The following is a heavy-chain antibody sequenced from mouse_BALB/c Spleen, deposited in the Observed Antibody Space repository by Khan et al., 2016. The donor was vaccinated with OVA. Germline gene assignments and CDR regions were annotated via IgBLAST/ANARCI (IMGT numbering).Heavy chain of an antibody. CDR3: ARTARIKY. Sequence: EVQLQQSGPGLVKPSQSLSLTCTVTGYSITSGYGRNWIRQFPGNKLEWMGYISYSGSTNYNPSLKSRISITRDTSKNQFFLQLNSVTTEDTATYYCARTARIKYWGQGTTLTVSS. D-gene: IGHD1-2*01. V-gene: IGHV3-2*02. CDR2: ISYSGST. J-gene: IGHJ2*01. CDR1: GYSITSGYG.